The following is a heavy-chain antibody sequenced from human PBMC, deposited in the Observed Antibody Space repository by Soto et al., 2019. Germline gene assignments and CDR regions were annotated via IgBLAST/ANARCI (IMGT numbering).Heavy chain of an antibody. J-gene: IGHJ4*02. CDR1: GGSFSDYY. CDR2: INHSGST. V-gene: IGHV4-34*01. D-gene: IGHD4-17*01. Sequence: QVQLQQWGAGLLKPSETLSLTCAVYGGSFSDYYWSWIRQPPGKGLEWIGEINHSGSTDYDPSLKNRVTISVDTSKNQFSLQLTSVTAADTGLYYCARAVTSRVHYFDYWGQGTLVTVYS. CDR3: ARAVTSRVHYFDY.